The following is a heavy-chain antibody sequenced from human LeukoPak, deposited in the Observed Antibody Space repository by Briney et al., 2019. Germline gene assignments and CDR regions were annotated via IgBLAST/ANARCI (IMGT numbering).Heavy chain of an antibody. D-gene: IGHD6-19*01. CDR1: GFTFDDYG. J-gene: IGHJ4*02. CDR3: ARVSDISVAAYFDY. CDR2: INWNGGST. Sequence: GGSLRLSCAASGFTFDDYGMSWVRQAPGKGLEWVSNINWNGGSTGYADSVRGRFTICRDNAKNSLYLQMNSLRAEDTALYYCARVSDISVAAYFDYWGQGTRVTVSS. V-gene: IGHV3-20*04.